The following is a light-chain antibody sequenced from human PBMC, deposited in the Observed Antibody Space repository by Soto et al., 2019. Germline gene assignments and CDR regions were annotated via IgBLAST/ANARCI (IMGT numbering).Light chain of an antibody. V-gene: IGKV3-11*01. CDR2: DAS. Sequence: EIVLTQSPATLSLSPGERATLSCRASQSVSSFLAWYQQKPGQAPRLLFYDASPRATGMPARFSGSGSGIDFTLTISRLEAEDFAVYFCQQRDSWPRTFGQGTKLEI. CDR3: QQRDSWPRT. J-gene: IGKJ2*01. CDR1: QSVSSF.